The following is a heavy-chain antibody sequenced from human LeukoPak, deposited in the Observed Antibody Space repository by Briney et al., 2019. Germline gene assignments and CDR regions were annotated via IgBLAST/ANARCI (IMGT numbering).Heavy chain of an antibody. CDR1: GGSITSGRYY. V-gene: IGHV4-61*02. D-gene: IGHD6-6*01. J-gene: IGHJ5*02. Sequence: SQTLSLTCAVSGGSITSGRYYWTWIRQPAGKGLEWIGRISSSGTTNYSPSLRSRLTISVDTSKNEFSLKLTFVTAADTAVYYCARGLEYTTASGGYNWFDPWGQGTPVTVSS. CDR3: ARGLEYTTASGGYNWFDP. CDR2: ISSSGTT.